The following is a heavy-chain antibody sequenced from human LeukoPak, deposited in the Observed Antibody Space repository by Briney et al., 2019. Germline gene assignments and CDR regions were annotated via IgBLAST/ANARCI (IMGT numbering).Heavy chain of an antibody. CDR2: ISSSSSTI. V-gene: IGHV3-48*01. J-gene: IGHJ4*02. CDR1: GFTLSSYS. D-gene: IGHD2-15*01. CDR3: AGSEVVAATGDFDY. Sequence: GGSLRLSCAASGFTLSSYSMNWVRQAPGKGLEWVSYISSSSSTIYYADSVKGRFTIFRDNAKNSLYLQMNSLRAEDTAVYYCAGSEVVAATGDFDYWGQGTLVTVSS.